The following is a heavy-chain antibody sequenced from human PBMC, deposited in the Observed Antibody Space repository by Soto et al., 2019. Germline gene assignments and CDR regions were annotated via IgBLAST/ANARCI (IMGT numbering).Heavy chain of an antibody. J-gene: IGHJ4*02. CDR2: ISAYNGNT. CDR3: ARVSWNYDSSGYLDY. V-gene: IGHV1-18*04. D-gene: IGHD3-22*01. Sequence: QVQLVQSGAEVKKPGASVKVSCKASGYTFTSYGISWVRQAPGQGLEWMGWISAYNGNTNYAQKLQGRVTMTTDKSTSTAYMELRRLRSDDTAVYYCARVSWNYDSSGYLDYWGQGTLVTVSS. CDR1: GYTFTSYG.